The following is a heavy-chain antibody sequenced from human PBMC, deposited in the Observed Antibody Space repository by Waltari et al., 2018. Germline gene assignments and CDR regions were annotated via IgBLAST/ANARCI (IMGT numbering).Heavy chain of an antibody. CDR1: GGSISGSGWY. V-gene: IGHV4-39*07. J-gene: IGHJ6*03. CDR3: ARGYGSGSHLYYYYYMDV. CDR2: VYYSGRT. D-gene: IGHD3-10*01. Sequence: QLQLQESGPGLVKPSETLSLTCTVSGGSISGSGWYWGWIRQTPGKGLGWIGGVYYSGRTSYNPSLKSRVTISVDTFKNHFSLKLNSVTAADTAVYYCARGYGSGSHLYYYYYMDVWGKGTTVTISS.